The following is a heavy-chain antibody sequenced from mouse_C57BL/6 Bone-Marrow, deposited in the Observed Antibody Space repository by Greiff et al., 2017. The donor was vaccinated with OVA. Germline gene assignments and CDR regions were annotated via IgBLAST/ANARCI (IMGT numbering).Heavy chain of an antibody. CDR2: ISSGSSTI. V-gene: IGHV5-17*01. J-gene: IGHJ3*01. CDR3: ARDYGNYDWFAY. CDR1: GFTLSDYG. Sequence: EVQVVESGGGLVKPGGSLKLSCAASGFTLSDYGMHWVRQAPEKGLEWVAYISSGSSTIYYADTVKGRFTISRDNAKNTLFLQMTSLRSEDTAMYYCARDYGNYDWFAYWGQGTLVTVSA. D-gene: IGHD2-1*01.